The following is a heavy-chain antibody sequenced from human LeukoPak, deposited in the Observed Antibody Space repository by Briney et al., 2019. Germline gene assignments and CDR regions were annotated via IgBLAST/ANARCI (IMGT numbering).Heavy chain of an antibody. CDR3: ARRVGFYGSGSLNYFDP. V-gene: IGHV4-39*02. Sequence: PSETLSLTCAVSGGSIDSSSYYWGWIRQPPGKGLEWIGSIFRTGCTYYSASLKSRVSISVDTSKNHIALKLTSVTASDTAVYFCARRVGFYGSGSLNYFDPWGQGILVSVS. CDR1: GGSIDSSSYY. CDR2: IFRTGCT. D-gene: IGHD3-10*01. J-gene: IGHJ5*01.